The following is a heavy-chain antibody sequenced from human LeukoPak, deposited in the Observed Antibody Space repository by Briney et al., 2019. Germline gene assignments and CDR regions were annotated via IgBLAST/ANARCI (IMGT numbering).Heavy chain of an antibody. J-gene: IGHJ4*02. V-gene: IGHV3-21*01. CDR1: RFTFSSYS. CDR3: ARMVTNGAFDY. D-gene: IGHD2-21*02. Sequence: GGSLRLSCAASRFTFSSYSMNWVRQAPGKGLEWVSSISSSSSYIYYADSVKGRFTISRDNAKNSLYLQMNSLRAEDTAVYYCARMVTNGAFDYWGQGTLVTVSS. CDR2: ISSSSSYI.